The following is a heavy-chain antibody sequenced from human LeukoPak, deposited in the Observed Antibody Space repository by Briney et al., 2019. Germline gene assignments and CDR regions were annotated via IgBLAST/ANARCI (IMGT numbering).Heavy chain of an antibody. CDR1: GGSISSSSYY. J-gene: IGHJ4*02. Sequence: SETLSLTCTVSGGSISSSSYYWGWIRQPPGKGLEWIGSIYYSGSTYYNPSLKSRVTISVDTSKNQFSLKLSSVTAADTAVYYCARQYYDYVWGSYRLRYFDYWGQGTLVTVSS. V-gene: IGHV4-39*01. CDR3: ARQYYDYVWGSYRLRYFDY. D-gene: IGHD3-16*02. CDR2: IYYSGST.